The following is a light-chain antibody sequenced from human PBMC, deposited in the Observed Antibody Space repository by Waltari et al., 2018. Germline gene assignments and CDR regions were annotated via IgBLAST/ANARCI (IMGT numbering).Light chain of an antibody. V-gene: IGLV4-69*01. CDR1: SGHSDYA. Sequence: QVVLTQSPSASASLGASVKLTCTLSSGHSDYAIPWHHQQPEKGPRYLMKVNSGGSHIKGDGIPDRFSGSSSGAERYLAISSLQSEDEADYYCQTGDTVNHVIFGGGTKLTVL. CDR2: VNSGGSH. J-gene: IGLJ2*01. CDR3: QTGDTVNHVI.